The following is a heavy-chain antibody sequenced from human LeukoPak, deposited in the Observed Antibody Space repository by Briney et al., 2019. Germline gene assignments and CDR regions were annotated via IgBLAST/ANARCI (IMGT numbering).Heavy chain of an antibody. CDR2: IKDDGRQK. CDR3: ARDGGGGFDS. J-gene: IGHJ4*02. CDR1: GFTFSSYW. V-gene: IGHV3-7*01. Sequence: GGSLRLSCAASGFTFSSYWMTWVRQAPGKGLEWVANIKDDGRQKYYVDSVKGLFTISRDNAQNSLYLQMNSLRVEDTAVYYCARDGGGGFDSWGQGTLVTVSS. D-gene: IGHD3-16*01.